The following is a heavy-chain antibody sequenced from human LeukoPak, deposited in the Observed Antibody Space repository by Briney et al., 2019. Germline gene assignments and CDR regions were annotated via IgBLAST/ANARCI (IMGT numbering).Heavy chain of an antibody. J-gene: IGHJ3*02. CDR3: ARGGIDSRSSWYVAFDI. D-gene: IGHD6-13*01. CDR1: GGSISSDY. CDR2: IYYSGST. V-gene: IGHV4-59*01. Sequence: SETLSLTCTVSGGSISSDYWSWSRQPPGKGPEWSGDIYYSGSTNYNPSLKSRVTISVDTPKNQFSLKLSSVTAADTAVYYCARGGIDSRSSWYVAFDIWGQGTMVSVSS.